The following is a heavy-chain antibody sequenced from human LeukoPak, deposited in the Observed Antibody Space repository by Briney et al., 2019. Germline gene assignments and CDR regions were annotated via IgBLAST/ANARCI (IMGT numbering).Heavy chain of an antibody. J-gene: IGHJ2*01. CDR1: GYTFTSYG. D-gene: IGHD3-22*01. CDR3: ARRPPSNYYDSSGYYSNWYFDL. CDR2: ISAYNGNT. V-gene: IGHV1-18*01. Sequence: ASVKVSCKASGYTFTSYGISWVRQAPGQGLEWMGWISAYNGNTNYAQKLQGRVTMTTDTSTSTAYMELRSLRSDDTAVYYCARRPPSNYYDSSGYYSNWYFDLWGRGTLVTVSS.